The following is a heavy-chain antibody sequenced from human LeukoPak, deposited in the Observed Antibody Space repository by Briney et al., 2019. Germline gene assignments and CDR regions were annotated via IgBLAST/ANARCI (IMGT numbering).Heavy chain of an antibody. V-gene: IGHV4-34*01. CDR1: GGSFSGYY. Sequence: SETLSLTCAVYGGSFSGYYWSWIRQPPGKGLEWIGEINHSGSTNYNPSLKSRVTISVDTSKNQFSLKLSSVTAADTAVYYCARVFSSFAGPGSYYEFGWFDPWGQGTLVTVSS. D-gene: IGHD3-10*01. J-gene: IGHJ5*02. CDR2: INHSGST. CDR3: ARVFSSFAGPGSYYEFGWFDP.